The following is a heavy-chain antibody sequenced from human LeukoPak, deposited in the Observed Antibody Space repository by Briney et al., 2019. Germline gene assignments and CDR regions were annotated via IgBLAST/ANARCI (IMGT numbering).Heavy chain of an antibody. CDR2: ISAYNGNT. V-gene: IGHV1-18*01. Sequence: ASVKVSCKASGYTFTSYDIRWVRQVPGQGLEWMGWISAYNGNTNYAQKLQGRVTMTTDTSTSTAYMELRSLRSDDTAVYYCARGNYVCSGYFRRFDYWGQGTLVTVSS. CDR3: ARGNYVCSGYFRRFDY. D-gene: IGHD3-22*01. CDR1: GYTFTSYD. J-gene: IGHJ4*02.